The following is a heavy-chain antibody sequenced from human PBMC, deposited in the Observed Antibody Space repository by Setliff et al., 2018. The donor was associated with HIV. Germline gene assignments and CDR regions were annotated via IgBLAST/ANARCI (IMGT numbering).Heavy chain of an antibody. J-gene: IGHJ4*02. CDR3: ARDDYYDSTGYEGASF. Sequence: SQTLSLTCAISGDSVSSSSTTWNWIRQSPSRGLEWLGRTYYRSKWYNDSAISVKGRMTINSDTSKNYFSLQLNSVTPDDTAVYYCARDDYYDSTGYEGASFWGRGTLVTVSS. V-gene: IGHV6-1*01. CDR2: TYYRSKWYN. D-gene: IGHD3-22*01. CDR1: GDSVSSSSTT.